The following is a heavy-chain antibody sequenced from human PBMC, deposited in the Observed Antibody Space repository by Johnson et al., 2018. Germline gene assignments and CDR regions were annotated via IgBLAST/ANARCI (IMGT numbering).Heavy chain of an antibody. CDR1: GGSSSSYT. Sequence: QVQLGEAGAEVKKPGSSVKVSCKASGGSSSSYTISWVRQAPGQGLEWMGRIIPIVGITNYAQKFQGRVTMRATKSTRTAYMERRSRRYEETAVYYWGRVPVDYSNYEGIRYYYYGMDVWGQGTTVTVSS. V-gene: IGHV1-69*09. J-gene: IGHJ6*02. D-gene: IGHD4-11*01. CDR3: GRVPVDYSNYEGIRYYYYGMDV. CDR2: IIPIVGIT.